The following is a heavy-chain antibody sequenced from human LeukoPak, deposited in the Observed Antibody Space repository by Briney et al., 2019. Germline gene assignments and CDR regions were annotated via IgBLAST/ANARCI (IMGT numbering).Heavy chain of an antibody. CDR2: IYTSGSP. J-gene: IGHJ6*02. CDR3: ARERGNYGMDV. CDR1: DGSIGSYY. V-gene: IGHV4-4*07. D-gene: IGHD3-16*01. Sequence: PSETLSLTCSVSDGSIGSYYWSWTRQPAGKSLEWIGRIYTSGSPSYNPSLKSRVTMSLDTSKKQFSLKLNSVTAADTAVYYCARERGNYGMDVWGQGTTVTVSS.